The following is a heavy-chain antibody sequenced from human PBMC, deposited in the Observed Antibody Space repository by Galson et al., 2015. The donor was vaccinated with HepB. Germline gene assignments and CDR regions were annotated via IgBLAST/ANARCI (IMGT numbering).Heavy chain of an antibody. D-gene: IGHD6-13*01. Sequence: SLRLSCAASGFTFSSYGMHWVRQAPGEGLEWVAVIWHDGSYKYYEDSVKGRFTISRDNSKNTLYLQMNSLRAEDTAVYYCARVGDPYSSSWYYFDYWGQGTLVTVSS. J-gene: IGHJ4*02. CDR2: IWHDGSYK. CDR3: ARVGDPYSSSWYYFDY. V-gene: IGHV3-33*01. CDR1: GFTFSSYG.